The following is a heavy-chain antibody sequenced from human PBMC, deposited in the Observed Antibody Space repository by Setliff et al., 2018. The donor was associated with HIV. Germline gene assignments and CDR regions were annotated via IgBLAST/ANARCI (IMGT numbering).Heavy chain of an antibody. CDR1: GFTFSSNA. CDR2: MTNNGGTT. Sequence: PGGSLRLSCAASGFTFSSNAMSWVRQAPGKGLEWVSGMTNNGGTTYYAESVKGRFTISRDNSKNTLYLEMSSLRAEDTATYYCTKDPTPVQLWFFSGYYSESRGQGTVVTVSS. J-gene: IGHJ4*02. V-gene: IGHV3-23*01. D-gene: IGHD1-1*01. CDR3: TKDPTPVQLWFFSGYYSES.